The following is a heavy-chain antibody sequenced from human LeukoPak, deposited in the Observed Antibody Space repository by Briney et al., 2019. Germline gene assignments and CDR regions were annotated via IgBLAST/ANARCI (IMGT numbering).Heavy chain of an antibody. CDR3: ARAGDCSTTSCYATFDY. CDR1: GFSFNNYS. CDR2: ISSSSNFI. J-gene: IGHJ4*02. Sequence: GGSLSLSCAPSGFSFNNYSMNWVRQAPGKEMQWVSSISSSSNFIYYADSVKGRFTISRDNAKNSLYLQMNSLRAEDTAVYYCARAGDCSTTSCYATFDYWGQGILVAVSS. V-gene: IGHV3-21*01. D-gene: IGHD2-2*01.